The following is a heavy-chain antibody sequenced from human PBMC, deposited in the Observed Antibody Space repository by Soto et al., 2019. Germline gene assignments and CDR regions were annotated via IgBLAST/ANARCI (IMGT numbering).Heavy chain of an antibody. CDR2: IKSKSDGGTT. Sequence: GGSLRLSCAASGFTFSDAWMSWVRQAPGKGLDWVGRIKSKSDGGTTEYAAPVRGRFTISRDDSKNTLYLQMNSLKTEDTAVYYCTTDLLRIAVVVGSTGYFNPWGQGPPVTV. CDR3: TTDLLRIAVVVGSTGYFNP. J-gene: IGHJ5*02. V-gene: IGHV3-15*01. CDR1: GFTFSDAW. D-gene: IGHD2-15*01.